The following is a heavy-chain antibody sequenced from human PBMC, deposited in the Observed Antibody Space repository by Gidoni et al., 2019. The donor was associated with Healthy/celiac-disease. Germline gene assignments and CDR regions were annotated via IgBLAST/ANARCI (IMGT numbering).Heavy chain of an antibody. D-gene: IGHD3-22*01. CDR3: ARDIQYYYDSSGYYGGLFDY. CDR1: GGSISSSSYY. V-gene: IGHV4-39*07. J-gene: IGHJ4*02. CDR2: IYYSGST. Sequence: QLQLQESGPGLVKPSETLSLTCTVSGGSISSSSYYWGWIRQPPGKGLEWFGSIYYSGSTYYNPSLTSRVTISVDTSKNQFSLKLSSVTAADTAVYYWARDIQYYYDSSGYYGGLFDYWGQGTLVTVSS.